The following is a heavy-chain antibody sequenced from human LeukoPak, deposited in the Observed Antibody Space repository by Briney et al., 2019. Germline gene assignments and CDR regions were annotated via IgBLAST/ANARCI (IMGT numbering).Heavy chain of an antibody. Sequence: PGGSLRLSCAASGFTFSSYGMHWGGQAPGKGLEWGAIIWYDGSNKHYAASVKGRFTISRDNSQNTLRLQMNSLRAEDTAVYYCARTCSGGTCFGVWYFDVWGRGTLVTVSS. V-gene: IGHV3-33*01. CDR3: ARTCSGGTCFGVWYFDV. CDR1: GFTFSSYG. D-gene: IGHD2-15*01. CDR2: IWYDGSNK. J-gene: IGHJ2*01.